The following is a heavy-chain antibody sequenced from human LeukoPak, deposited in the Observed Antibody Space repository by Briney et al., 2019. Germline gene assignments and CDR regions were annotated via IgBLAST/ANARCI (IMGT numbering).Heavy chain of an antibody. CDR2: INWNGGST. J-gene: IGHJ6*03. CDR1: GFTFDDYG. V-gene: IGHV3-20*04. CDR3: ARVGHPEYSGYITRLGYYYYYMDV. D-gene: IGHD5-12*01. Sequence: PGGSLRLSCAASGFTFDDYGMSWVRQAPGKGLEWVSGINWNGGSTVYADSVKGRFTISRVNAKNSLYLQMNSLRAEDTALYYCARVGHPEYSGYITRLGYYYYYMDVWGKGTTVTVSS.